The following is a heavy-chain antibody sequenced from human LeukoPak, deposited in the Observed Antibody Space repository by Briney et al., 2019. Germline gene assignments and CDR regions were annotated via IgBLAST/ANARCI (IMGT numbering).Heavy chain of an antibody. CDR3: ARDTGVVRDNWFDP. J-gene: IGHJ5*02. Sequence: SSETRSLTCTVSGGSVSISSYYWGWIRQPPGKGLEWIGRIYTSGSTNYNPSLKSRVTMSVDTSKNQFSLKLSSVTAADTAVYYCARDTGVVRDNWFDPWGQGTLVTVSS. CDR2: IYTSGST. V-gene: IGHV4-39*07. D-gene: IGHD3-3*01. CDR1: GGSVSISSYY.